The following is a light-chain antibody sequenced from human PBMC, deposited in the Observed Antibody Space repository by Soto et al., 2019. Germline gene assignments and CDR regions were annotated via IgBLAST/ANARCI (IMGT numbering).Light chain of an antibody. Sequence: EIVLTQSPGSLSLSPGDRATLSCRASQSVTSDYLAWYQQKPGQAPRLLIYGASIRATGIPARFSGSGSGTDFTLTISRLEPEDFAVYYCQQFSSYPLTFGGGTTVDIK. CDR1: QSVTSDY. CDR2: GAS. J-gene: IGKJ4*01. V-gene: IGKV3-20*01. CDR3: QQFSSYPLT.